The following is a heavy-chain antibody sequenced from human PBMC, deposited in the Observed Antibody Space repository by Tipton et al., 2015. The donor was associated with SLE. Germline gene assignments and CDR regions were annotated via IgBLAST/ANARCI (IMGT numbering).Heavy chain of an antibody. CDR2: INHSGST. Sequence: TLSLTCAVYGGSFSGYYWSWIRQPPGKGLEWIGEINHSGSTNYNPSLKSRVTISVDTSKNQFSLKLSSVTAADTAVYYCASTDSSGLDYWGQGTLVTVSS. D-gene: IGHD6-19*01. J-gene: IGHJ4*02. CDR1: GGSFSGYY. CDR3: ASTDSSGLDY. V-gene: IGHV4-34*01.